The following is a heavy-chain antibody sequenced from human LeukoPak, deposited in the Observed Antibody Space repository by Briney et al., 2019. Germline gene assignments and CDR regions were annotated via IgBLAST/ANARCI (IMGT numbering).Heavy chain of an antibody. Sequence: GGSLRLPCAASGFTFSNYGIHWVRQAPGKGLEWVAFVRSDGGIKYYADSVKGRFTISRDNSRTTVYLQMNSLRAEDTAVYHCAKDLPAAYFDYWGQGTLVTVSS. CDR2: VRSDGGIK. D-gene: IGHD2-2*01. J-gene: IGHJ4*02. CDR3: AKDLPAAYFDY. V-gene: IGHV3-30*02. CDR1: GFTFSNYG.